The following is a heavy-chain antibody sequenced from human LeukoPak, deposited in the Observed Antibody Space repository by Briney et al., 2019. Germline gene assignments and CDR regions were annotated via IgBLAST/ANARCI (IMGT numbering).Heavy chain of an antibody. CDR2: IYYSGST. Sequence: PSETLSLTCTVSGGSISSYYWSWIRQPPGKGLEWIGYIYYSGSTNYNPSLKSRVSISVDTSKNQFSLKLSSVTAADTAVYYCARTTEAHSWRTRYYDYYMDVWGKGTTVTVSS. V-gene: IGHV4-59*01. J-gene: IGHJ6*03. CDR3: ARTTEAHSWRTRYYDYYMDV. D-gene: IGHD6-13*01. CDR1: GGSISSYY.